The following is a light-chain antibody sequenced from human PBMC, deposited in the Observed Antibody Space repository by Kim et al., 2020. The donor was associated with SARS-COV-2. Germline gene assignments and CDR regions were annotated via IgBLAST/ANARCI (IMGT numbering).Light chain of an antibody. CDR2: DAS. J-gene: IGKJ2*01. CDR3: QQCDSLPYT. Sequence: SASVGDRVTITCQASQDISNYLNWYQQKPGKAPKLLIYDASNLETGVPSRFSGSGSGTDFTFTINSLQPEDIATYFCQQCDSLPYTFGQGTKLEI. CDR1: QDISNY. V-gene: IGKV1-33*01.